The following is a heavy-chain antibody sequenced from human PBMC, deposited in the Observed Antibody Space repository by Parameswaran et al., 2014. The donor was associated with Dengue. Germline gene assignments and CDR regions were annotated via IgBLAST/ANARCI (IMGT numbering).Heavy chain of an antibody. Sequence: WVRQAPGQGLEWMGWINLNSGGTNYAQKFQGRVTMTRDTSISTAYMELSRLRSDDTAVYYCARGGVTIFGVVDYWGQGTLVTVSS. CDR2: INLNSGGT. V-gene: IGHV1-2*02. J-gene: IGHJ4*02. CDR3: ARGGVTIFGVVDY. D-gene: IGHD3-3*01.